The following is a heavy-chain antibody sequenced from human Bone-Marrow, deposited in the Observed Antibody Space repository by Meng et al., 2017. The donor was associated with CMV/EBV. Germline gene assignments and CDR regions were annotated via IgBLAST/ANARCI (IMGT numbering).Heavy chain of an antibody. Sequence: ASVKVFCKASGYTFTSYGISWVRQAPGQGLEWMGWISAYNGNTNYAQKLQGRVTMTTDTSTSTAYMVLRSLRTDDTAVYYCARDLGRLATWSDILKGFDYWGQGTLVTVSS. D-gene: IGHD3-3*01. CDR3: ARDLGRLATWSDILKGFDY. CDR2: ISAYNGNT. CDR1: GYTFTSYG. J-gene: IGHJ4*02. V-gene: IGHV1-18*01.